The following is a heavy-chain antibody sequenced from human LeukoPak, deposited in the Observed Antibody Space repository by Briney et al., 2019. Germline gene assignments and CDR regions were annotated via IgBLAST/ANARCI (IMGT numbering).Heavy chain of an antibody. Sequence: GGSLRLSCAASGFAFSTYSVNWFRQAPGKGLEWVSSISSSSSYIFYADSVKGRFTISRDNAKNSLYLQMNSLRAEDTAVYYCARVPGAYYYDTSGPPIWGQGTMVTVSP. CDR1: GFAFSTYS. CDR2: ISSSSSYI. J-gene: IGHJ3*02. V-gene: IGHV3-21*01. CDR3: ARVPGAYYYDTSGPPI. D-gene: IGHD3-22*01.